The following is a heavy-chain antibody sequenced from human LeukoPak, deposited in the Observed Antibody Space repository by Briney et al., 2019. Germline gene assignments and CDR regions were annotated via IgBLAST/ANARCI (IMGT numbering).Heavy chain of an antibody. J-gene: IGHJ4*02. CDR1: GYTFTSYY. CDR3: ARGFSGPATPYFDY. D-gene: IGHD2-15*01. Sequence: SVKVSCKASGYTFTSYYMNWVRQAPGQGLEWMGGIIPIFDTANYAQKFQSRVTITADKSTSTAYMELSSLRSEDTAVYFCARGFSGPATPYFDYWGQGTLVTVSS. CDR2: IIPIFDTA. V-gene: IGHV1-69*06.